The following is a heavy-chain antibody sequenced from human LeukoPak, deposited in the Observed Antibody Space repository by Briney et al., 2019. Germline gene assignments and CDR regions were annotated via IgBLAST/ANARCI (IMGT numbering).Heavy chain of an antibody. D-gene: IGHD5-24*01. CDR3: ARAPRDGYNSDYFDY. Sequence: GGSLRLSCVASGFTVSSNYMSWVRQAPGKGLEWVSVIYSGGSTYYADAVKGRFTISRDNSKNTLYLQMNSLRAEDTAVYYCARAPRDGYNSDYFDYWGQGTLVTVSS. CDR1: GFTVSSNY. V-gene: IGHV3-66*02. CDR2: IYSGGST. J-gene: IGHJ4*02.